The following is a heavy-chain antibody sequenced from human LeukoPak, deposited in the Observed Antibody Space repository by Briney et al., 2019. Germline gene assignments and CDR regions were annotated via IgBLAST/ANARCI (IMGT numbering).Heavy chain of an antibody. V-gene: IGHV1-18*01. CDR3: ARGARYCGGDCYVV. J-gene: IGHJ4*02. CDR1: GHTFTSYG. Sequence: GASVKVSCKASGHTFTSYGISWVRQAPGQGLEWMGWISAYNGNTNYAQKLQGRVTMTTDTSTSTAYMELRSLRSDDTAVYYCARGARYCGGDCYVVWGQGTLVTVSS. CDR2: ISAYNGNT. D-gene: IGHD2-21*02.